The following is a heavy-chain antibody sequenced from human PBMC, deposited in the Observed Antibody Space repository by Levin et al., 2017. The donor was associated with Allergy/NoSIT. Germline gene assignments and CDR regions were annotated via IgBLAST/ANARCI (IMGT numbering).Heavy chain of an antibody. J-gene: IGHJ4*02. CDR3: ARNINSGHHYYFDH. D-gene: IGHD2/OR15-2a*01. V-gene: IGHV3-23*01. Sequence: PGGSLRLSCAASGFTFSTYAMTWVRQAPGMGLEWVSAIHSSGGSTYYADSVKGRFTISRDNSKNTLHLQMNSLRTEDTAIYYCARNINSGHHYYFDHWGQGTLVTVSS. CDR2: IHSSGGST. CDR1: GFTFSTYA.